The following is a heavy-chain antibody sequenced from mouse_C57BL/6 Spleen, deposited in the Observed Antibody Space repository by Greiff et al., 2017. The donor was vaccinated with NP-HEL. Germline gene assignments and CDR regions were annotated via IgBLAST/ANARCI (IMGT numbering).Heavy chain of an antibody. V-gene: IGHV1-76*01. CDR3: ARDYGSSYDDY. CDR2: IYPGSGNT. J-gene: IGHJ2*01. CDR1: GYTFTDYY. Sequence: QVQLKQSGAELVRPGASVKLSCKASGYTFTDYYINWVKQRPGQGLEWIARIYPGSGNTYYNEKFKGKATLTAEKSSSTAYMQLSSLTSEDSAVYFCARDYGSSYDDYWGQGTTLTVSS. D-gene: IGHD1-1*01.